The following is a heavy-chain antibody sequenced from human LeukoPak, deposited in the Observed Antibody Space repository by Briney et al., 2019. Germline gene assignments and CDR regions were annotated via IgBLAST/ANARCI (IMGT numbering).Heavy chain of an antibody. CDR1: GGSRSSYY. D-gene: IGHD4-23*01. CDR3: ARETTVVTPGRSDVFDI. J-gene: IGHJ3*02. CDR2: IYTSGST. V-gene: IGHV4-59*01. Sequence: SETLTLTCTVSGGSRSSYYWSWIRQPPGKGLEWIGYIYTSGSTNYNPSLKSRVTISVDTSKNQFSLKLSSVTAADTAVYYCARETTVVTPGRSDVFDIWGQGAMVTVSS.